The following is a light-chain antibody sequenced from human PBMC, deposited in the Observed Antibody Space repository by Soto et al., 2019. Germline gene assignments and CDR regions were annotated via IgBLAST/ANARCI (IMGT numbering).Light chain of an antibody. CDR3: QQYGRSPPFI. CDR2: GGS. J-gene: IGKJ3*01. CDR1: QSISSNF. Sequence: EIVLTQSPGTLSLSPGDRATLSCRAIQSISSNFLAWYQHKPGQSPRLLIYGGSTRVTGIPDRFSGSGSGTDFTLTISRLEPEDFAVYYCQQYGRSPPFIFGPGTKVDIK. V-gene: IGKV3-20*01.